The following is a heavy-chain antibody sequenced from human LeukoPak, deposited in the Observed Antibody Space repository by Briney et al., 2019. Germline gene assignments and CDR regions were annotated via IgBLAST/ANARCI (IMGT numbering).Heavy chain of an antibody. V-gene: IGHV6-1*01. CDR1: GDSVSSNSAA. Sequence: SQTLSLTCAISGDSVSSNSAAWNWIRQFPSRGLEWLGRTYYRSKWYNEYAVSVKSRITINPDTSRNQFSLQLNSVTPEDTAVYYCARWGDHDDAFDIWGQGTMVTVSS. J-gene: IGHJ3*02. CDR3: ARWGDHDDAFDI. CDR2: TYYRSKWYN. D-gene: IGHD3-10*01.